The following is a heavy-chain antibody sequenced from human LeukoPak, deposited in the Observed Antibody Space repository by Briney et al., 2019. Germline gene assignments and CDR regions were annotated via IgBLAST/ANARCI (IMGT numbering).Heavy chain of an antibody. Sequence: ASVKVSCKASGYTFTSYGINWERQAPGQGLEWMGWISGYNGKTNYAQKLQGRGTMTTDTSTSTAYMELRSLRSDDTAVYYCARDRDYYDSSGNLGYWGQGTLVTVSS. J-gene: IGHJ4*02. CDR1: GYTFTSYG. CDR3: ARDRDYYDSSGNLGY. CDR2: ISGYNGKT. D-gene: IGHD3-22*01. V-gene: IGHV1-18*01.